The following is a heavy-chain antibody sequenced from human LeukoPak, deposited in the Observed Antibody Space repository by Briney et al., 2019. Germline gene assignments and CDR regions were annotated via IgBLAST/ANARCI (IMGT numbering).Heavy chain of an antibody. CDR2: INPNSGGT. J-gene: IGHJ3*02. V-gene: IGHV1-2*02. D-gene: IGHD6-25*01. CDR3: ARTATIIDAFDI. Sequence: ASVKVSCKASGYTFTGYYMHWVRQAPGQGLEWMGWINPNSGGTNYAQKFQGRVTMTRDTSISTAYMELSSLRSEDTAVYYCARTATIIDAFDIWGQGTMVTVSS. CDR1: GYTFTGYY.